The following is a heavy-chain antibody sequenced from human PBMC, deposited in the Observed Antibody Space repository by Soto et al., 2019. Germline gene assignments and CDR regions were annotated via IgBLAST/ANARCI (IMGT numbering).Heavy chain of an antibody. J-gene: IGHJ6*02. V-gene: IGHV1-3*05. CDR2: INAGNGNT. Sequence: QVQLVQSGAEEKKPGASVKVSCKASGYTFTSYAMHWVRQAPGQRLEWMGWINAGNGNTKYSQKFQGRVSFTRDTSASTAYLELSSLRSEDTAVYSCAADYHFYGMDVWGQGTTVTVSS. CDR3: AADYHFYGMDV. CDR1: GYTFTSYA.